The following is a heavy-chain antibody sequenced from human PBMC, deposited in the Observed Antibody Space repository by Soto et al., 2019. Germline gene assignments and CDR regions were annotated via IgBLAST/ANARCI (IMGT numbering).Heavy chain of an antibody. V-gene: IGHV3-7*01. CDR1: GFTFSSYW. CDR3: ARSAGGYLPWGPTVIDY. CDR2: IKQDGSEK. J-gene: IGHJ4*02. D-gene: IGHD3-22*01. Sequence: EVQLVVSGGGLVQPGGSLRLSCAASGFTFSSYWMSWVRQAPGKGLEWVANIKQDGSEKYYVDSGKGRFTISRDNAKNSLYLQMNSLRAEDTAVYYCARSAGGYLPWGPTVIDYWGQGTLVTVSS.